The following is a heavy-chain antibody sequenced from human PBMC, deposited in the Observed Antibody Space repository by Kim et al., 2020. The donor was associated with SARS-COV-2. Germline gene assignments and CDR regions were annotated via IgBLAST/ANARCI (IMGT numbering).Heavy chain of an antibody. CDR3: ARGTGQWLVRGPYDYYMHV. D-gene: IGHD6-19*01. CDR1: GGSFSAYY. J-gene: IGHJ6*03. V-gene: IGHV4-34*01. Sequence: SETLSLTCAVYGGSFSAYYWSWIRQPPGKGLEWIGEINHSGSTNYNPSLKSRVTISVDTSKNQFSLKLSSVTAADTAVYYCARGTGQWLVRGPYDYYMHVGGKGTTVTVSS. CDR2: INHSGST.